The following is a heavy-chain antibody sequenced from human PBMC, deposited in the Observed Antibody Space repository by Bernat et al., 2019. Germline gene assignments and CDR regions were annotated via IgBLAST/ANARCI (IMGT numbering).Heavy chain of an antibody. CDR2: ISSSSYI. J-gene: IGHJ6*02. D-gene: IGHD4-17*01. CDR1: GFTFSSYS. Sequence: EVQLVESGGGLVKPGGSLRLSCAASGFTFSSYSMNWVRQAPGKGLEWVSSISSSSYIYYADSVKGRFTISRDNAKNSLYLQMNSLRAEDTAVYYCARVSMYGAPASGMDVWGQGTTVTVSS. CDR3: ARVSMYGAPASGMDV. V-gene: IGHV3-21*01.